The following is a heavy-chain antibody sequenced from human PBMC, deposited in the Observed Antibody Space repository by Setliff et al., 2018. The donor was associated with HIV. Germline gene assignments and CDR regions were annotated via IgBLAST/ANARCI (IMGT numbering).Heavy chain of an antibody. D-gene: IGHD3-22*01. CDR3: ARGSRDDSVYRPVDY. CDR2: IKEDGSTK. J-gene: IGHJ4*02. Sequence: GGSLRLSCVASGFTFSKYWMSWVRQAPGKGLELVASIKEDGSTKYYVDAVKGRLTISRDDAKNSLYLQMNSLRAEDSAVYYCARGSRDDSVYRPVDYWGRGTLVTVSS. CDR1: GFTFSKYW. V-gene: IGHV3-7*03.